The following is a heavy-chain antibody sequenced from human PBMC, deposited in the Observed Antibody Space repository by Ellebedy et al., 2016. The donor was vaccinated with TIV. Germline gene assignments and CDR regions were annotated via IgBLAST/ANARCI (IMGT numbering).Heavy chain of an antibody. Sequence: GGSLRLSCAASGFTFSTYWMSWVRRAPGKGLEWVANIKYDGSEKYYVDSVKGRFAISRDNAETSLHLQMNSMRAEDTAVYYCASYHGSTSFHYWGQGTLVTVSS. CDR3: ASYHGSTSFHY. D-gene: IGHD2-2*01. CDR2: IKYDGSEK. CDR1: GFTFSTYW. J-gene: IGHJ4*02. V-gene: IGHV3-7*01.